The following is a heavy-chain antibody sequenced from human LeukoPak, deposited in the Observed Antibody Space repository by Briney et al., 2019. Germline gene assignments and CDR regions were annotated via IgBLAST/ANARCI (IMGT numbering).Heavy chain of an antibody. CDR2: IKTDGSST. CDR3: ARGVSGAGPDI. J-gene: IGHJ3*02. D-gene: IGHD5/OR15-5a*01. Sequence: PGGSLRLSCAASGFAFSSYWMHWVRQAPGQGLVWVSRIKTDGSSTDYADSVKGRFTISRDNAKNTMYLQMNSLRAEDTPVYYCARGVSGAGPDIWGLGTMVTVSS. V-gene: IGHV3-74*01. CDR1: GFAFSSYW.